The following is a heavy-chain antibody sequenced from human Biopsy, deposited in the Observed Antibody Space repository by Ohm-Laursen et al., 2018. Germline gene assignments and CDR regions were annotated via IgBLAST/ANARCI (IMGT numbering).Heavy chain of an antibody. V-gene: IGHV4-59*11. Sequence: SETLSLTCTVSGGSFTGHCWTWIRQPPGQGLEWIGHISHTGYTSYKSSLKSRVTISLDTSRKHFSLRLTSLAAADTAVYYCARGSNEYGGLYFPHWGQGTLVTVSS. CDR2: ISHTGYT. CDR3: ARGSNEYGGLYFPH. J-gene: IGHJ1*01. CDR1: GGSFTGHC. D-gene: IGHD4-23*01.